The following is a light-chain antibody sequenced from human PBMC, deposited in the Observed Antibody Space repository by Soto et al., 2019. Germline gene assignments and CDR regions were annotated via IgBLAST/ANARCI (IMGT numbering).Light chain of an antibody. CDR2: EVT. J-gene: IGLJ1*01. Sequence: QSALTQPPSASGSPGQSVTISCTGTSSDVGGYNYVSWYQQHPGKAPKLLIYEVTKRPSGVPDRFSGSKSGNTASLTVSGVQAEDEADYDCSSYAGGYNEVFGTGTKVTVL. CDR1: SSDVGGYNY. CDR3: SSYAGGYNEV. V-gene: IGLV2-8*01.